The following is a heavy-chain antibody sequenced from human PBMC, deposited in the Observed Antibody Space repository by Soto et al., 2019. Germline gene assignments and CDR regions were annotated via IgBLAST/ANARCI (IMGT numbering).Heavy chain of an antibody. J-gene: IGHJ4*02. CDR3: ARGVSVTLLGMGDIDY. CDR1: GFTFSSYS. CDR2: ISSSSSYI. D-gene: IGHD3-3*01. Sequence: EVQLVESGGGLVKPGGSLRLSCAASGFTFSSYSMNWVRQAPGKGLEWVSSISSSSSYIYYADSVKGRFTISRDNAKNSLYLQMNRLRAEDTAVYYCARGVSVTLLGMGDIDYWGQGTLVTVSS. V-gene: IGHV3-21*01.